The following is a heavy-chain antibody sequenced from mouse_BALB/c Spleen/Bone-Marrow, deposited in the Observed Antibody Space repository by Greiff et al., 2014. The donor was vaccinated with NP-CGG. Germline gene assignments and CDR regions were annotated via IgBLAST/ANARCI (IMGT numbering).Heavy chain of an antibody. V-gene: IGHV5-4*02. CDR3: SRDYYGMYFDV. CDR2: ISDGGSYT. CDR1: GFTFSDYY. J-gene: IGHJ1*01. D-gene: IGHD1-1*01. Sequence: EVQLVESGGGLVEPGGSLKLSCAASGFTFSDYYMYWVRQTPEKRLEWVATISDGGSYTYYPDSVEGRFTISRDNAKNNLYLQMSSLRSEDTAMYFCSRDYYGMYFDVWGAGTTVTVSS.